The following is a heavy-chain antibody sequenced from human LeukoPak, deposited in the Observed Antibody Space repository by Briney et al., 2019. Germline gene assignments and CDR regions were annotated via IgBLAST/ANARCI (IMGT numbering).Heavy chain of an antibody. CDR1: GGSISSYY. CDR2: IYYSGST. CDR3: ERGGDPPYYFDY. J-gene: IGHJ4*02. Sequence: SETLSLTCTVSGGSISSYYWSWIRQPPGKGLEWIGYIYYSGSTNYNPSLKSRVTISVDTSKNQFSLKLSSVTAADTAVYYCERGGDPPYYFDYWGQGTLVTVSS. V-gene: IGHV4-59*01. D-gene: IGHD4-17*01.